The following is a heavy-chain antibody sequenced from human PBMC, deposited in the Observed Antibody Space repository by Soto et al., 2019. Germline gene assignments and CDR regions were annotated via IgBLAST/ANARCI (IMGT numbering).Heavy chain of an antibody. V-gene: IGHV3-11*06. D-gene: IGHD6-13*01. CDR3: ARDLRDISAAGISANWYFDL. J-gene: IGHJ2*01. CDR2: ISSSSSYT. CDR1: GFTFSDYY. Sequence: QVQLVESGGGLVKPGGSLRLSCAASGFTFSDYYMNWIRQAPGKGPEWVSYISSSSSYTKYADSMKGRFIVSRDNAKNSLYMRMNSLRAEDTAVYYCARDLRDISAAGISANWYFDLWGRGTLVTVSS.